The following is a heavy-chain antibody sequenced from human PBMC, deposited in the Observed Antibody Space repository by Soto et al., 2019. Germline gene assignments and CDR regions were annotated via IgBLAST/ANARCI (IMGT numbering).Heavy chain of an antibody. CDR2: INSDGSST. J-gene: IGHJ5*02. V-gene: IGHV3-74*01. Sequence: GGSLRLSCAASGFTFSSYWMHWVRQAPGKGLVWVSRINSDGSSTSYADSVKGRFTISRDNAKNTLYLQMNSLRAEDTAVYYCARGGPGGLRYFDWLFANWFDPWGQGT. D-gene: IGHD3-9*01. CDR3: ARGGPGGLRYFDWLFANWFDP. CDR1: GFTFSSYW.